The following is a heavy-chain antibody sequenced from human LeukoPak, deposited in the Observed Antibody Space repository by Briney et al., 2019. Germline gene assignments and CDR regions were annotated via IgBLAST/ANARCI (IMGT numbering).Heavy chain of an antibody. J-gene: IGHJ4*02. CDR3: ARGGYSYGQFDY. CDR1: GGSISSGSYY. Sequence: SETLSLTCTVSGGSISSGSYYWSWIRQPAGKGLEWIGRIYTSGSTNYNPSLKSRVTISVDTSKNQFSLKLSSVTAADTAVYYCARGGYSYGQFDYWGQGTLVTVSS. D-gene: IGHD5-18*01. CDR2: IYTSGST. V-gene: IGHV4-61*02.